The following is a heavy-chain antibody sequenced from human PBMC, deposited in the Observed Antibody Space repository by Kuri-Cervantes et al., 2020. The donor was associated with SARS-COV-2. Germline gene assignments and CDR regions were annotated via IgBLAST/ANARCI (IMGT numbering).Heavy chain of an antibody. CDR1: GFIFRNAW. CDR2: IYSKSDAAECAAPDGGTT. CDR3: TTGPLDY. Sequence: GESLKISCAASGFIFRNAWMSWVRQAPGKGLEWVGRIYSKSDAAECAAPDGGTTDYAAPVKGRFIISRDDSKNTLFLQMNVLQTEDTAVYYCTTGPLDYWGHGTLVTVSS. V-gene: IGHV3-15*01. J-gene: IGHJ4*01.